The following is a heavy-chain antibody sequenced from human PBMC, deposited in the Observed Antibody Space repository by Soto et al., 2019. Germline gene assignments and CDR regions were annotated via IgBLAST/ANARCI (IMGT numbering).Heavy chain of an antibody. CDR3: ASYGDIEDYYYGMDV. CDR1: GGSISSYY. V-gene: IGHV4-59*01. J-gene: IGHJ6*02. Sequence: SETLSLTCTVSGGSISSYYWSWIRQPPGKGLEWIGYIYYSGSTNYNPSLKSRVTISVDTSKNQFSLKLSSVTAADTAVYYCASYGDIEDYYYGMDVWGQGTTVTVSS. D-gene: IGHD4-17*01. CDR2: IYYSGST.